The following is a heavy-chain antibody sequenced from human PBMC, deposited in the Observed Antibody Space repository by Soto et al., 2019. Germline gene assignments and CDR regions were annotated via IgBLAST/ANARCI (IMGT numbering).Heavy chain of an antibody. V-gene: IGHV3-33*01. CDR3: ARDDDYPDNGFDY. Sequence: QVQLVESGGGVVQPGTSLRLSCAASGFTFSRHGMHWVRQTPGKGLEWLAAILNEASGHWYADSVKGRFTISRDNFENTVYLQMNGLRLEDTAMYYCARDDDYPDNGFDYWGQGTLVTVSS. CDR1: GFTFSRHG. CDR2: ILNEASGH. J-gene: IGHJ4*02. D-gene: IGHD4-17*01.